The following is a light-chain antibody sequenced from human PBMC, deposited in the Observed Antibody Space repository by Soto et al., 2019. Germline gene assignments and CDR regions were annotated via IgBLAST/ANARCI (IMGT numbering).Light chain of an antibody. CDR3: LQDYTSPLT. CDR1: QSISSW. J-gene: IGKJ1*01. Sequence: DIQMTQSRSTLSADVGGRVTIACRASQSISSWLAWYQQKPGKAHKLLIYAASSLQSGVPSRYSGSGAGTDFTLTISSLQPDDFATYYCLQDYTSPLTFGQGTKVDIK. CDR2: AAS. V-gene: IGKV1-5*01.